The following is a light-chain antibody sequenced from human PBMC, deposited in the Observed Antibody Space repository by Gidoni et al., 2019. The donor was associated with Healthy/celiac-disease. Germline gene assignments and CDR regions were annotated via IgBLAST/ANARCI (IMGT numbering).Light chain of an antibody. Sequence: EIVMTQSPATLSVSPGERATLSCRASQSVSSNLAWYQQKPGQAPRLLNYGASTRATGNPARFSGSGSGTEFTLTISSLQSEDFAVYYCQQYNNWPPSWTFGQGTKVEIK. CDR1: QSVSSN. CDR3: QQYNNWPPSWT. V-gene: IGKV3-15*01. J-gene: IGKJ1*01. CDR2: GAS.